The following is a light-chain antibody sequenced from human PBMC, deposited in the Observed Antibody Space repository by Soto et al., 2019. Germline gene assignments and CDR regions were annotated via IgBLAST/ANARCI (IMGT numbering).Light chain of an antibody. Sequence: SASVGDRVTITCRASQSISSYLNWYQQKPGKAPKLLIYAASSLQSGVPSRFSGSGSGTDFTLTISSLQPEDFATYYCQQSYSTPRFTFGPGTKVDIK. CDR3: QQSYSTPRFT. CDR2: AAS. J-gene: IGKJ3*01. CDR1: QSISSY. V-gene: IGKV1-39*01.